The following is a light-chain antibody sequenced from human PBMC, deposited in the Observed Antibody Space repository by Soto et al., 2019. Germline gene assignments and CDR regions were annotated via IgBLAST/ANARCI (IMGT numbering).Light chain of an antibody. J-gene: IGKJ5*01. CDR3: QHYHGWPIT. CDR2: GAS. CDR1: QSISGT. V-gene: IGKV3D-15*01. Sequence: EIVMTQSPATLSVSPGGRATLSCRASQSISGTLAWYQQKPGQAPRLLIHGASSRATGIPDRFSGSGSGTEFTLTISSLQSEDFAVYYCQHYHGWPITFGQGTRLEIK.